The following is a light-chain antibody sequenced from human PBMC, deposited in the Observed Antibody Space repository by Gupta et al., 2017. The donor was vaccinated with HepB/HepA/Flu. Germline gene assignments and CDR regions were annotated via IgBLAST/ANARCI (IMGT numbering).Light chain of an antibody. V-gene: IGLV7-43*01. CDR1: TGAVTSAYY. CDR2: STS. CDR3: LLYYGGAL. J-gene: IGLJ1*01. Sequence: QTVVTQEPSLTVSPGGTVTLTCPSSTGAVTSAYYPNWFQRKPGQTPRALIYSTSAKYSWTPARFSGSLLGGKAALTLSDVQPEDEAEYYCLLYYGGALFGTGTTVTVL.